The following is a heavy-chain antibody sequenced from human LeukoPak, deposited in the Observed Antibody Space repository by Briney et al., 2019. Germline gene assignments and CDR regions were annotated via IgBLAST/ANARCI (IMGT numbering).Heavy chain of an antibody. D-gene: IGHD6-13*01. Sequence: SETLSLTCTVSGASISSSSYYWGWIRQPPGKGLEWIGYIYYSGSTNYNPSLKSRVTISVDTSKNQFSLKLSSVTAADTAVYYCARAARDSYYFDYWGQGTLVTVSS. V-gene: IGHV4-61*05. CDR2: IYYSGST. CDR1: GASISSSSYY. J-gene: IGHJ4*02. CDR3: ARAARDSYYFDY.